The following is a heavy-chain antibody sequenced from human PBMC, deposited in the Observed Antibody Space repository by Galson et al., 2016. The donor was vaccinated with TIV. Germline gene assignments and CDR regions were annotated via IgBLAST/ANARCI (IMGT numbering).Heavy chain of an antibody. D-gene: IGHD2-21*01. J-gene: IGHJ4*02. CDR3: ARPPYCGGDCFKYDS. Sequence: SVKVSCKASGYTFTIYPIHWMRQAPGQSLEWMGRINAANGHTKYSQRFQGRVTITRDTSTTTAYMELSSLRSEDTAVYYCARPPYCGGDCFKYDSWGQGTLVTVSS. CDR2: INAANGHT. CDR1: GYTFTIYP. V-gene: IGHV1-3*01.